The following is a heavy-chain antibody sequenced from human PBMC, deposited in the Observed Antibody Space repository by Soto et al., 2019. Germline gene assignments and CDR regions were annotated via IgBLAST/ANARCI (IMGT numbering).Heavy chain of an antibody. D-gene: IGHD5-18*01. CDR1: GGSISSGGYY. CDR3: ARKVDTAMGIDY. CDR2: IYYSGST. V-gene: IGHV4-31*03. J-gene: IGHJ4*02. Sequence: SETLSLTCTVSGGSISSGGYYWSWIRQHPGKGLEWIGYIYYSGSTYYNPSLKSRVTISVDTSKNQFSLKLSSVTAADTAVYYCARKVDTAMGIDYWGQGTLVTVSS.